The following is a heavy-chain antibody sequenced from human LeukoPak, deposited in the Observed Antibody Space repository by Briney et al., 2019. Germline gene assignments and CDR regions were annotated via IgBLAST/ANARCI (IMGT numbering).Heavy chain of an antibody. CDR1: AGSTSSYY. CDR2: VFYSGST. Sequence: SETLSLTCTVSAGSTSSYYWSWIRQPPGKGLEWIAYVFYSGSTNYNPSLKSRVTISVDTSKNQFSLKLYSVTAADTAVYYCARHLVYGSGTQPYFDYWGQGTLVTVSS. J-gene: IGHJ4*02. D-gene: IGHD3-10*01. CDR3: ARHLVYGSGTQPYFDY. V-gene: IGHV4-59*08.